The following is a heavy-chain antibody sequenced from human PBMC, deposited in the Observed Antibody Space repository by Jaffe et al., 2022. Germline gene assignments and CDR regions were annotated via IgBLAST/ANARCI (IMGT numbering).Heavy chain of an antibody. D-gene: IGHD6-13*01. CDR1: GASTTNYY. CDR2: VHYSGST. J-gene: IGHJ6*03. CDR3: ARFSRIPVPGTSSYYHYMDV. V-gene: IGHV4-59*01. Sequence: QVQLQESGPGLVKPSETLSVTCTVSGASTTNYYWGWVRQPPGKGLEWIGYVHYSGSTNYNPSLKSRVTMSVDTSKNQLSLKLSSVTAADTAVYYCARFSRIPVPGTSSYYHYMDVWGKGTTATVSS.